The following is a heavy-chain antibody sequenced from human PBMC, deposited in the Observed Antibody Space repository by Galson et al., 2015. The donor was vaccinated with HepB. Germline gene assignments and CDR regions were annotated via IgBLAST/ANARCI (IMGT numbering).Heavy chain of an antibody. Sequence: SVKVSCKASGYTFSSYSITWVRQAPGQGLEWMGWISAYNRNTNYAQRFQGRVTMTTDTSTSTAYMELSSLRSDNTAVYYCARGALVVVVDGTLNNWFDPWGQGTLVTVSS. D-gene: IGHD2-15*01. V-gene: IGHV1-18*01. J-gene: IGHJ5*02. CDR1: GYTFSSYS. CDR2: ISAYNRNT. CDR3: ARGALVVVVDGTLNNWFDP.